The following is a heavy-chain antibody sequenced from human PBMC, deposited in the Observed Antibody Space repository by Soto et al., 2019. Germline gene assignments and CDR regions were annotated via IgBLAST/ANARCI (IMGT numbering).Heavy chain of an antibody. D-gene: IGHD1-7*01. CDR1: GGSFSGYY. CDR2: INHSGST. J-gene: IGHJ4*02. CDR3: ARWNYGIRFDY. Sequence: SETLSLTCAVYGGSFSGYYWSWIRQPPGKGLEWIGEINHSGSTNYNPSLKSRVTMSVDTSKNQFSLKLSSVTAADTAVYYCARWNYGIRFDYWGQGTLVTVSS. V-gene: IGHV4-34*01.